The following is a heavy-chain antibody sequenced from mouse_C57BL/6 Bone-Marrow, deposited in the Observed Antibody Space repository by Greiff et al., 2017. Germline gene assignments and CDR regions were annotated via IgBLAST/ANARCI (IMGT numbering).Heavy chain of an antibody. V-gene: IGHV1-74*01. CDR2: IHPSDSDT. Sequence: VKLQQSGAELVKPGASVKVSCKASGYTFTSYWMHWVKQRPGQGLEWIGRIHPSDSDTNYNQKFKGKATLTVDKSSSTAYMQLSSLTSEDSAVYYCVTTARDWFAYWGQGTLVTVSA. D-gene: IGHD1-2*01. J-gene: IGHJ3*01. CDR3: VTTARDWFAY. CDR1: GYTFTSYW.